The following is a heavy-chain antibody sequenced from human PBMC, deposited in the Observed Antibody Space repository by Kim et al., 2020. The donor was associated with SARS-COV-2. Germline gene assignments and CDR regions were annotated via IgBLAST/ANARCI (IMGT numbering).Heavy chain of an antibody. CDR2: IKQDGSEK. V-gene: IGHV3-7*03. CDR3: ARGRGLDV. J-gene: IGHJ6*02. CDR1: GLTFSTYW. Sequence: GGSLRLSCVASGLTFSTYWMSWGRQAPGKGLEPVANIKQDGSEKNYVESVKGRFTISRDNAKNSLFLQMNSLRAEDTAVYYCARGRGLDVWGQGTTVTVS.